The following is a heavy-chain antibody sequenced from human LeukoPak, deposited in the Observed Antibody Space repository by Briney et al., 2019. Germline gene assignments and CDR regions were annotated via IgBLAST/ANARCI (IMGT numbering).Heavy chain of an antibody. CDR2: ISSSSSYI. J-gene: IGHJ4*02. CDR1: GFTFSSYS. D-gene: IGHD2-2*01. V-gene: IGHV3-21*01. Sequence: PGGSLRLSCAASGFTFSSYSMNWVRQAPGKGLEWVSSISSSSSYIYYADSVKGRFTISRDNAKNSLYLQMNSLRAEDTAVYYCARRRGDCTSTYCYADYWGQGTLVTVSS. CDR3: ARRRGDCTSTYCYADY.